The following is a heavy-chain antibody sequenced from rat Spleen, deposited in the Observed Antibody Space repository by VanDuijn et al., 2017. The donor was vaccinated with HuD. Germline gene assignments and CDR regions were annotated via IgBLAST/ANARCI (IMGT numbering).Heavy chain of an antibody. CDR1: GFIFSNYY. CDR2: ISYEGSST. D-gene: IGHD4-2*01. CDR3: ASRTGNWFAY. V-gene: IGHV5-22*01. J-gene: IGHJ3*01. Sequence: EVQLVESGGGLVQPGRSLKLSCAASGFIFSNYYMAWVRQAPTKGLEWVASISYEGSSTYYGDSVRGRFTISRDNAKSTLYLQMDSLRSEDTATYYCASRTGNWFAYWGQGTLVTVSS.